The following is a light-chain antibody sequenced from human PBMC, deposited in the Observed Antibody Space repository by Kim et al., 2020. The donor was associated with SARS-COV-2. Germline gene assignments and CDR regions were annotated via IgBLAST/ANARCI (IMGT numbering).Light chain of an antibody. CDR3: NSRDSNDNVV. CDR2: GKN. J-gene: IGLJ2*01. CDR1: SLRSVY. V-gene: IGLV3-19*01. Sequence: VALGQTVRITCQGDSLRSVYATWYQQKPGQAPILVIYGKNNRPSGIPDRFSGSSSGNTASLTITGTQAGDEADYYCNSRDSNDNVVFGGGTKLTVL.